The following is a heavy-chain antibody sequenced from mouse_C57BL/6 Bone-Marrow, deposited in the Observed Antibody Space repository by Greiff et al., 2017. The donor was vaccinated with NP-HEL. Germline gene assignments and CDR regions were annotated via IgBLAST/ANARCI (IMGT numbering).Heavy chain of an antibody. CDR3: ARGIVDY. Sequence: ESGPGLVKPSQSLSLTCSVTGYSITSGYYWNWLRQFPGNKLEWMGYISYDGSNNYNPSLKNRISITRDTSKNQFFLKLNSVTTEDTATYYCARGIVDYWGQGTTLTVSS. CDR1: GYSITSGYY. CDR2: ISYDGSN. J-gene: IGHJ2*01. V-gene: IGHV3-6*01.